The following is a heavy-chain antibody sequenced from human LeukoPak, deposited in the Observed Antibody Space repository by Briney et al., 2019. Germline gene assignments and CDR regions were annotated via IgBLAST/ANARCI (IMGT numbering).Heavy chain of an antibody. D-gene: IGHD3-10*01. CDR3: ARGAFVLLPFDY. CDR2: IYYSGSI. J-gene: IGHJ4*02. V-gene: IGHV4-59*01. CDR1: GGSISSYY. Sequence: PSETLSLTCTVSGGSISSYYWSWIRQPPGKGLEWIGYIYYSGSINYNPSLKSRVTISVDTSKNQFSLKLSSVTAADTAVYYCARGAFVLLPFDYWGQGTLVTVSS.